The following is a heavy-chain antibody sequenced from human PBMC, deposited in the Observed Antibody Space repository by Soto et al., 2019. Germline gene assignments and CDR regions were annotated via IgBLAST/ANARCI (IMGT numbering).Heavy chain of an antibody. Sequence: SETLSLTCTVSGGSISSSSYYWGWIRQPPGKGLEWIGSIYYSGSTYYNPSLKSRVTISVDTSKNQFSLKLSSVTAADTAVYYCARDLGFGDLFSWFDPWGQGTLVT. J-gene: IGHJ5*02. D-gene: IGHD3-10*01. V-gene: IGHV4-39*07. CDR3: ARDLGFGDLFSWFDP. CDR1: GGSISSSSYY. CDR2: IYYSGST.